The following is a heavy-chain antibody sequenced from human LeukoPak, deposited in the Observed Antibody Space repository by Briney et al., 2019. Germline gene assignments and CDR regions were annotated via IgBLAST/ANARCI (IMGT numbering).Heavy chain of an antibody. V-gene: IGHV4-31*03. CDR1: GGSISSGGYY. CDR2: IYYSGST. CDR3: ARSSSSGRGAFDI. Sequence: SETLSLTCTVSGGSISSGGYYWSWIRQHPGKGLEWIGYIYYSGSTYYNPSLKSRVTISVDTSKNQFSLKLSSVTAADTAVYYCARSSSSGRGAFDIWGQGTMVTVSS. D-gene: IGHD2-2*01. J-gene: IGHJ3*02.